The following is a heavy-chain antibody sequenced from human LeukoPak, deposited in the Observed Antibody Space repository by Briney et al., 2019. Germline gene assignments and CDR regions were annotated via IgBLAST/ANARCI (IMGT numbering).Heavy chain of an antibody. J-gene: IGHJ4*02. V-gene: IGHV3-30*04. CDR3: ARGSFGDLQHRQDC. Sequence: GGSLRLSCAASGFTFSSYVMHWVRQAPGKGLEWVAIISYDGSNEYYADSVKGRFTISRDNSKNTLYLQMNSLRAEDTAVYYCARGSFGDLQHRQDCWGQGTLVTVSS. D-gene: IGHD4-17*01. CDR2: ISYDGSNE. CDR1: GFTFSSYV.